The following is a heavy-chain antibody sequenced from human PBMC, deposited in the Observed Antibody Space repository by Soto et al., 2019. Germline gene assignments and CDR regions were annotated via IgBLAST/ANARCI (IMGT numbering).Heavy chain of an antibody. D-gene: IGHD4-17*01. CDR3: AKPRALYGDYASTLGYYYMDV. Sequence: GGSLRLSCAASGFTFSSYAMSWVRQAPGKGLEWVSAISGSGGSTYYADSVKGRFTISRDNSKNTLYLQMNSLRAEDTAVYYCAKPRALYGDYASTLGYYYMDVWGKGTTVTVSS. CDR2: ISGSGGST. V-gene: IGHV3-23*01. J-gene: IGHJ6*03. CDR1: GFTFSSYA.